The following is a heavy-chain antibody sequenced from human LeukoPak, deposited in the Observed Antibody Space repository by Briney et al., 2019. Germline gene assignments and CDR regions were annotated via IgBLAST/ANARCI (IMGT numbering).Heavy chain of an antibody. V-gene: IGHV3-9*03. CDR2: ISWNSGSI. CDR3: AKAYGSETYYPIDY. CDR1: GFTFDDYA. D-gene: IGHD3-10*01. J-gene: IGHJ4*02. Sequence: GRSLRLSCAASGFTFDDYAMHWVRQAPGKGLEWVSGISWNSGSIGYADSVKGRFTISRGNANKSLYLQMNSLRAEDMALYYCAKAYGSETYYPIDYGGQGTLVTVSS.